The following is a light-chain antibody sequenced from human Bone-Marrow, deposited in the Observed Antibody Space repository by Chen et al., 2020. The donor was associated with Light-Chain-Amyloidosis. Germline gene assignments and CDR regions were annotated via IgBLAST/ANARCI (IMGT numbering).Light chain of an antibody. CDR1: NIGSRH. J-gene: IGLJ2*01. V-gene: IGLV3-21*02. CDR3: QLWDTSTGMV. CDR2: DDA. Sequence: YVVTQPSSVSVVPGQTATITCTGDNIGSRHVHWYRRFPGRAPALVVYDDADRPSGIPDRFSGSNSGNTATLAIRGVEAGDEAEYYCQLWDTSTGMVFGGGTKVTVL.